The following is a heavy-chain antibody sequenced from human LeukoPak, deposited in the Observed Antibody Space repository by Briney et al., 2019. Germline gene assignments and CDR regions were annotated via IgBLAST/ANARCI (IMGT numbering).Heavy chain of an antibody. CDR1: GYTFTSYY. Sequence: ASVTVSCKASGYTFTSYYMHWVRQAPGQGLEWMGWMSPNSGNTGYAQKFQGRVTMTRNTSMSTAYMELSSLRSEDTAVYYCARGPPNWGYDYWGQGTLVTVSS. CDR2: MSPNSGNT. J-gene: IGHJ4*02. CDR3: ARGPPNWGYDY. D-gene: IGHD7-27*01. V-gene: IGHV1-8*02.